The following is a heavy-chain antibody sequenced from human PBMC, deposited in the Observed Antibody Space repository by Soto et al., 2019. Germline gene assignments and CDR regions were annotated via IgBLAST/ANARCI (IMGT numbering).Heavy chain of an antibody. Sequence: QVQLQESGPGLVQPSQTLSLTCTVSGGSISSGDYYWSWIRQPPGKGLEWIGYIYYSGSTYYNPSLKSRLTMSVDTSKNQFSLKLSSVTAAGTAVYYCASGGNRGGMNYFDYWGQGTLVTVSS. D-gene: IGHD3-10*01. CDR3: ASGGNRGGMNYFDY. CDR1: GGSISSGDYY. V-gene: IGHV4-30-4*01. J-gene: IGHJ4*02. CDR2: IYYSGST.